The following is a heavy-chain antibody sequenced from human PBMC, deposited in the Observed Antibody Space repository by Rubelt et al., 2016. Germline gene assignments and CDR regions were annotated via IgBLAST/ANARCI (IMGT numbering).Heavy chain of an antibody. CDR1: GGSISSSSYY. J-gene: IGHJ4*02. CDR2: IYYSGST. CDR3: ARLPVRRKGQLSLVRHFDY. V-gene: IGHV4-39*07. D-gene: IGHD2-2*01. Sequence: QLQLQESGPGLVKPSETLSLTCTVSGGSISSSSYYWGWIRQPPGKGLEWIGSIYYSGSTNYNPSLKSRVTISVDTSKNQFSLKLSSVTAADTAVYYCARLPVRRKGQLSLVRHFDYWGQGTLVTVSS.